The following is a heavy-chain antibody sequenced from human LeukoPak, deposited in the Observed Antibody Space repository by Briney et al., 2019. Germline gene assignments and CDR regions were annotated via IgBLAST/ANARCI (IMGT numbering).Heavy chain of an antibody. J-gene: IGHJ4*02. V-gene: IGHV4-39*01. CDR2: IYYSGST. CDR3: ARRRTQRITMIVVVTLFDY. Sequence: SETLSLTCTVSGGSISSSSYYWGWIRQPPGKGLEWIGSIYYSGSTYYNPSLKSRVAISVDTSKNQFSLKLSSVTAADTAVYYCARRRTQRITMIVVVTLFDYWGQGTLVTVSS. CDR1: GGSISSSSYY. D-gene: IGHD3-22*01.